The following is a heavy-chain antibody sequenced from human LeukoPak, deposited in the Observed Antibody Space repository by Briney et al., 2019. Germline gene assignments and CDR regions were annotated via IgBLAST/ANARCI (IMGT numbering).Heavy chain of an antibody. D-gene: IGHD3-16*02. Sequence: ASVKVSCKASGYTFTSYGISWVRQAPGQGLEWMGWISAYNGNTNYAQKLQGRVTMTTDTSTSTAYMELRSLRSDDAAVYYCAGGVIVNDAFDIWGQGTMVTVSS. J-gene: IGHJ3*02. CDR1: GYTFTSYG. CDR3: AGGVIVNDAFDI. V-gene: IGHV1-18*01. CDR2: ISAYNGNT.